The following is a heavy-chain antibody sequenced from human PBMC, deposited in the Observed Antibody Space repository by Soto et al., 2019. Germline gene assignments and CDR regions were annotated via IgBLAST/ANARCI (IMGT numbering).Heavy chain of an antibody. J-gene: IGHJ6*02. CDR1: GFTVSSNY. CDR3: ARERVQKKYYYGMDV. D-gene: IGHD1-1*01. CDR2: IYSGGST. V-gene: IGHV3-53*01. Sequence: EVQLVESGGGLIQPGGSLRLSCAASGFTVSSNYMSWVRQAPGKGLEWVSVIYSGGSTYYADSVKGRFTISRDNSKNTLYLQMNSLRAEDTAVYYCARERVQKKYYYGMDVWGQGTTVTVSS.